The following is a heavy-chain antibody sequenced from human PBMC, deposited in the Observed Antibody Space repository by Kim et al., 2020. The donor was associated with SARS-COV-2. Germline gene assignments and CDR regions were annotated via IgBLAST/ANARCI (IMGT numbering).Heavy chain of an antibody. D-gene: IGHD6-19*01. Sequence: SETLSLTCTVSGGSISSYYWSWIRQPPGKGLEWIGYIYYSGSTNYNPSLKSRVTISVDTSKNQFALKLSSVTAADTAVYYCARDGNPGSVAGSFGDYYYGMDVWGQGTTVTVSS. V-gene: IGHV4-59*01. CDR2: IYYSGST. J-gene: IGHJ6*02. CDR3: ARDGNPGSVAGSFGDYYYGMDV. CDR1: GGSISSYY.